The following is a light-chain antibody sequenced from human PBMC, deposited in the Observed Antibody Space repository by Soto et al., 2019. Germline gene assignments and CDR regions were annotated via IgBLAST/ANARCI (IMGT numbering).Light chain of an antibody. CDR2: DAS. J-gene: IGKJ4*01. Sequence: EIVLTQSPGTLSFSPGERATLSCRASQRLSSTFLAWYQQKPGQAPRLLIYDASSRATGIPDRFSGSGSGTDFTLTISRVEPEGFGVYYCRQYSSSPDLTFGGGTKVAIK. CDR1: QRLSSTF. V-gene: IGKV3-20*01. CDR3: RQYSSSPDLT.